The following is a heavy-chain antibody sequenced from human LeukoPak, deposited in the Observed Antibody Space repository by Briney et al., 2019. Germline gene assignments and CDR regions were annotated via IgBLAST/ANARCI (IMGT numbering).Heavy chain of an antibody. J-gene: IGHJ4*02. V-gene: IGHV4-59*01. CDR3: ARVSNYWSPYFDY. CDR1: GGSISSYY. Sequence: SETLSLTCTVSGGSISSYYWSWFRQPPGKGLEWIGYIYYSGSTNYNPSLKSRVTISVDTSKNQFSLKLSSVTAADTAVYYCARVSNYWSPYFDYWGQGALVTVSS. D-gene: IGHD1-1*01. CDR2: IYYSGST.